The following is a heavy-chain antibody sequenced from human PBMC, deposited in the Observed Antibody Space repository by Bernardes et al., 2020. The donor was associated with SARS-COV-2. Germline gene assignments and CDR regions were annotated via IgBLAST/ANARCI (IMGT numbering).Heavy chain of an antibody. CDR3: AARYCTIAICYLAF. CDR1: AFTSSSYA. D-gene: IGHD2-8*01. CDR2: ISGSGSGT. J-gene: IGHJ4*02. V-gene: IGHV3-23*01. Sequence: ASLRFSSAASAFTSSSYAMCCVRQAPGPGLEWVSAISGSGSGTHYADSVKRRFTISRAISTNTLYLQLTRLSVEDTAVSSCAARYCTIAICYLAFWCQGTQVTAAS.